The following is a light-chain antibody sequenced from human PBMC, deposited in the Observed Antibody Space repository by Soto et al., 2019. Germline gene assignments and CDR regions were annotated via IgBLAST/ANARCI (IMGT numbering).Light chain of an antibody. J-gene: IGLJ1*01. Sequence: QSVLTQPPSVSGAPGQRVTISCTGSSSNIGAHYDVHWYQQLPGTAPKVLIYGNSNRPSGVPDRFSGSKSGTSASLAITGLQAEDEADYYCQSYDSSLSAYVFGTGTKLTVL. CDR3: QSYDSSLSAYV. CDR2: GNS. V-gene: IGLV1-40*01. CDR1: SSNIGAHYD.